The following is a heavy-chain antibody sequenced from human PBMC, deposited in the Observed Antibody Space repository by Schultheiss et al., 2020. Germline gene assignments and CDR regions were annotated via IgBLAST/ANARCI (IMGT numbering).Heavy chain of an antibody. CDR2: IYYSGST. J-gene: IGHJ4*02. V-gene: IGHV4-39*01. D-gene: IGHD3-10*01. CDR1: GGSISSSSYY. CDR3: ARHLDYLTIGGVFDY. Sequence: SETLSLTCTVSGGSISSSSYYWGWIRQPPGKGLEWIGSIYYSGSTYYNPSLKSRVTISVDTSKNQFSLKLSSVTAADTAVYYCARHLDYLTIGGVFDYWGKGTLVTVSS.